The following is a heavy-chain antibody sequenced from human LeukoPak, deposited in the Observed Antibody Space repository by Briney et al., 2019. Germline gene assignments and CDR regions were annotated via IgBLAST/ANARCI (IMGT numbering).Heavy chain of an antibody. CDR2: ISSSSSTI. CDR1: GFTFSSYS. V-gene: IGHV3-48*04. D-gene: IGHD6-25*01. CDR3: ARRHGAAGRYYFDY. Sequence: GGSLRLSCAASGFTFSSYSMNWVRQAPGKGLEWVSYISSSSSTIYYADSVKGRFTISRDNAKNSLYLQMNSLRAEDTAVYYCARRHGAAGRYYFDYWGQGTLVTVSS. J-gene: IGHJ4*02.